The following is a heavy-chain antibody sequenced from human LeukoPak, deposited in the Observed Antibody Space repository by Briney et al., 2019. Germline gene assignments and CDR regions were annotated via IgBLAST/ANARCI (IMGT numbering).Heavy chain of an antibody. CDR2: IISSSSYI. CDR1: GFTFSRYS. J-gene: IGHJ6*03. V-gene: IGHV3-21*01. D-gene: IGHD2-2*01. CDR3: ARTDIVVVPAAMQSKKNYYYYYMDV. Sequence: GGSLRLSCAASGFTFSRYSMNWVRQAPGKGLEWASSIISSSSYIYYADSVKGRFTISRDNAKNSLYLQMNSLRAEDTAVYYCARTDIVVVPAAMQSKKNYYYYYMDVWGKGTTVTVSS.